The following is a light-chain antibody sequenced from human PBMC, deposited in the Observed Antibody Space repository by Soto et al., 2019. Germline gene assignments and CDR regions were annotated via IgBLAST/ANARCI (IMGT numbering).Light chain of an antibody. J-gene: IGKJ4*01. CDR2: DAS. Sequence: ELVLTQSPATPSLSPGERASVSCRASQSVSRHLAWSHQTPGQAPRLLIYDASNRSTGIPARFSGSGSGPDFTLTISSIEPEDFAVYCCQQRNNWPPFTFGGGTKVESK. V-gene: IGKV3-11*01. CDR1: QSVSRH. CDR3: QQRNNWPPFT.